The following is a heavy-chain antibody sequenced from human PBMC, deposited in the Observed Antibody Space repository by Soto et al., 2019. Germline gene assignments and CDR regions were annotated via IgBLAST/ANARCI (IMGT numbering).Heavy chain of an antibody. J-gene: IGHJ4*02. D-gene: IGHD2-15*01. CDR2: ISYASSNK. Sequence: VQLLESGGGLIQPGGSLRLSCAASGFTFSYGIHWLRQAPGKSLEWVAYISYASSNKFYGDSVKGRCTISRDNSKNTQFMQMNSMRAEDTAVYSCAKLVIGYCSGNTCDDYWCQGTLVAVSS. V-gene: IGHV3-30*18. CDR1: GFTFSYG. CDR3: AKLVIGYCSGNTCDDY.